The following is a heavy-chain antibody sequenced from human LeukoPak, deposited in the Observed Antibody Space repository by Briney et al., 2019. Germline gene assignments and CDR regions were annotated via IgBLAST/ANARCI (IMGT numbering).Heavy chain of an antibody. CDR3: AKAGRSDYFLRWFDP. D-gene: IGHD3-10*01. J-gene: IGHJ5*02. Sequence: ASVKVSCKASGYNFNDYYMHWVRQVPGQGFEWLGWINPKNGFATYAGNFLGRLTMTSDKSTSTISMDLISLRSDDTAIYYCAKAGRSDYFLRWFDPWGQGTLDTVSS. V-gene: IGHV1-2*02. CDR2: INPKNGFA. CDR1: GYNFNDYY.